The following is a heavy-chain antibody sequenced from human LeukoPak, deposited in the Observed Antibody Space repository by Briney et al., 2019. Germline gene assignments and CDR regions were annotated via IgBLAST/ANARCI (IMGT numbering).Heavy chain of an antibody. CDR3: ETSYYGSGSYYSLYFDY. J-gene: IGHJ4*02. CDR2: IYHSGST. Sequence: SETLSLTCAVSGYSISSGYYWGWIRQPPGKGLEWIGSIYHSGSTYYNPSLKSRVTISVDTSKNQFSLKLSSVTAADTAVYYCETSYYGSGSYYSLYFDYWGQGTLVTVSS. CDR1: GYSISSGYY. V-gene: IGHV4-38-2*01. D-gene: IGHD3-10*01.